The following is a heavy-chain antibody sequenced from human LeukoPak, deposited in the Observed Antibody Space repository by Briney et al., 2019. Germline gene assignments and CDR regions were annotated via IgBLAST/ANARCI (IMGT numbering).Heavy chain of an antibody. D-gene: IGHD4-23*01. Sequence: GGSLRLSCSASGFTFSNYAVHWVRQAPGKGLEYVSAINDHGDNTFYADSVKGRFTISRDNSKNTLYLQMSSLRAEDTAVYYCVKPDDGGIYPYWGQGTLVTVSS. J-gene: IGHJ4*02. CDR3: VKPDDGGIYPY. CDR1: GFTFSNYA. V-gene: IGHV3-64D*09. CDR2: INDHGDNT.